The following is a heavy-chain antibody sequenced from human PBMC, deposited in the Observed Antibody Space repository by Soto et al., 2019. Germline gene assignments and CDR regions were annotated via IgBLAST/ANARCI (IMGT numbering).Heavy chain of an antibody. CDR2: TYYRSKWYN. CDR1: GDSVSSSSVT. CDR3: VRLIGNSWLDF. V-gene: IGHV6-1*01. D-gene: IGHD5-12*01. Sequence: SQTLSLTFAISGDSVSSSSVTWNWIRQSPSRGLEWLGRTYYRSKWYNDYAESVKSRITINPDTSKNQFSLHLNSVTPEDTAVYYCVRLIGNSWLDFWGQGTRVTVS. J-gene: IGHJ5*01.